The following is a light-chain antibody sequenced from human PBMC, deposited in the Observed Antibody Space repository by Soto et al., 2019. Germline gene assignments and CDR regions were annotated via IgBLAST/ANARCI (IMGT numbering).Light chain of an antibody. Sequence: QSALTQPASVSGSPGQSITISCTGTSNDVGAYDLVSWYQHHPGKAPKLIIYEDSKRPSGVPNRFSATKSGNTASLTISGLQAGDEAYYYCCSYAGSRTLFVFGTGIKGTVL. J-gene: IGLJ1*01. V-gene: IGLV2-23*01. CDR2: EDS. CDR1: SNDVGAYDL. CDR3: CSYAGSRTLFV.